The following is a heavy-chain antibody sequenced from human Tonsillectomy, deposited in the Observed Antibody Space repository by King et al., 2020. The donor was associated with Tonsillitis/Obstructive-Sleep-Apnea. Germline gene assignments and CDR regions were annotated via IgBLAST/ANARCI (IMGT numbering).Heavy chain of an antibody. CDR2: ISTSSSYI. CDR3: ARDQVDYYDSSGYVDY. CDR1: GFTFRSYN. V-gene: IGHV3-21*01. J-gene: IGHJ4*02. Sequence: ESQLVQSGGGLVKPGGSLRLSCAASGFTFRSYNMNWVRQAPGKGLEWVSSISTSSSYIFYADSVKGRFTISRDNAKNSLYLQMNTLRAEDTAVYYCARDQVDYYDSSGYVDYWGQGTLVTVSS. D-gene: IGHD3-22*01.